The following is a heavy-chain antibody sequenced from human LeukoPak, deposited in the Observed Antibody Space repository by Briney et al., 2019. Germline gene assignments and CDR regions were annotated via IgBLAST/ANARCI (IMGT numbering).Heavy chain of an antibody. CDR3: ASPFYYYDSSGYPPFDY. CDR1: GYTFTGYY. D-gene: IGHD3-22*01. Sequence: ASVKVSCKASGYTFTGYYMQWVRQAPGQGLQWMGWINPNSGGTNYAQKFQGRVTMTRDTSISTAYMELSRLRSDDTAVYYCASPFYYYDSSGYPPFDYWGQGTLVTVSS. V-gene: IGHV1-2*02. J-gene: IGHJ4*02. CDR2: INPNSGGT.